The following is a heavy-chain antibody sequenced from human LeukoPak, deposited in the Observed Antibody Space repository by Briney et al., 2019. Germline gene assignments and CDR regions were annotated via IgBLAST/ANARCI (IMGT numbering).Heavy chain of an antibody. Sequence: AASVKVSCKASGGTFSSYAISWVRQAPGQWLEWMGGIIPIFGTANYAQKFQGRVTITTDESTSTAYMELSSLRSEDTAVYYCASRDGYNLSDAFDIWGQGTMVTVTS. V-gene: IGHV1-69*05. CDR1: GGTFSSYA. J-gene: IGHJ3*02. CDR2: IIPIFGTA. CDR3: ASRDGYNLSDAFDI. D-gene: IGHD5-24*01.